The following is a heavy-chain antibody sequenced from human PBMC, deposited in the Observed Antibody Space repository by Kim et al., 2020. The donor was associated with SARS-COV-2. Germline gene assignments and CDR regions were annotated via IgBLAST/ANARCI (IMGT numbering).Heavy chain of an antibody. J-gene: IGHJ4*02. D-gene: IGHD3-22*01. CDR2: IYYSGST. CDR3: ASHCSEDSSGYGGVFY. V-gene: IGHV4-39*01. Sequence: SETLSLTCTVSGGSISSSSYYWVWIRQPPGKGLEWIGSIYYSGSTYYNPSLKSRVTISVDTSKNQFSLKLSSVTAADTAVYYCASHCSEDSSGYGGVFYWGQGTLVTVSS. CDR1: GGSISSSSYY.